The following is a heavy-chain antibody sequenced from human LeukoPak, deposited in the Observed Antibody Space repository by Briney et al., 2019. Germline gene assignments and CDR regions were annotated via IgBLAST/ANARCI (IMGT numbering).Heavy chain of an antibody. CDR2: IRGDGSRL. Sequence: GGSLRLSCAASGFTFSSYSMTWVRQAPGKGLEWVANIRGDGSRLYYADSVRGRFTISRDNAKNTLYLQMNTLRVEDTAVYYCTRDLMDYDVSTGLHHYYMDVWGQGTTVTVSS. CDR3: TRDLMDYDVSTGLHHYYMDV. D-gene: IGHD3-9*01. V-gene: IGHV3-7*01. CDR1: GFTFSSYS. J-gene: IGHJ6*02.